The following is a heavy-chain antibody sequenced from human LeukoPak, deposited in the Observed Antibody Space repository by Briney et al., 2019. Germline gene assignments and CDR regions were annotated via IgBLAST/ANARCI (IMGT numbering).Heavy chain of an antibody. CDR2: IIPIFGTA. CDR3: ARSYYDILDAFDY. D-gene: IGHD3-9*01. Sequence: SVEVSCKASGGTFSSYAISWVRQAPGQGLEWMGGIIPIFGTANYAQKFQGRVTITADESTSTAYMELSSLRSEDTAVYYCARSYYDILDAFDYWGQGTLVTVSS. J-gene: IGHJ4*02. V-gene: IGHV1-69*13. CDR1: GGTFSSYA.